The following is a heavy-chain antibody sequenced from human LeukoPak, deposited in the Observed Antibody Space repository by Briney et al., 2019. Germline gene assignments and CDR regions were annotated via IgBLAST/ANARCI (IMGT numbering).Heavy chain of an antibody. CDR2: IRYDGSNK. D-gene: IGHD2-2*01. J-gene: IGHJ5*02. CDR1: GFTFSSYG. V-gene: IGHV3-30*02. Sequence: GGPLRLSCAASGFTFSSYGMHWVRQAPGKGLEWVAFIRYDGSNKYYADSVKGRFTISRDNSKNTLYLQMNSLRAEDTAVYYCARERYQDNWFDPWGQGTLVTVSS. CDR3: ARERYQDNWFDP.